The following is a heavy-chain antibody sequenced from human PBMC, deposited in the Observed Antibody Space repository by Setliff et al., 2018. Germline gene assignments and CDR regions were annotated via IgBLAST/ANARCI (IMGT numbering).Heavy chain of an antibody. J-gene: IGHJ4*02. CDR2: IYHSGST. Sequence: SETLSLTCAVSGYSISSGYHWAWIRQLPGKGLEWIGTIYHSGSTYFNPSLESRVTMSVDTSKNQFSLRLTSVTAADTAVYYCARLRKDYGDYYYFDYWGQGTLVT. CDR3: ARLRKDYGDYYYFDY. D-gene: IGHD4-17*01. V-gene: IGHV4-38-2*01. CDR1: GYSISSGYH.